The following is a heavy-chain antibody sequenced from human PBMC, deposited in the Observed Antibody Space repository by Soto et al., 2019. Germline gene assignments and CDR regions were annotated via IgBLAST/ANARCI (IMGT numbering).Heavy chain of an antibody. J-gene: IGHJ4*02. D-gene: IGHD3-22*01. V-gene: IGHV1-3*01. Sequence: ASVKVSCKASGYTFTSYAMHWVRQAPGQRLEWMGWINAGNGNTKYSQKFQGRVTITRDTSASTAYMELSSLRSEDTAVYYCARDCASDSRGLYYIDYWGPGTLVTVSS. CDR2: INAGNGNT. CDR3: ARDCASDSRGLYYIDY. CDR1: GYTFTSYA.